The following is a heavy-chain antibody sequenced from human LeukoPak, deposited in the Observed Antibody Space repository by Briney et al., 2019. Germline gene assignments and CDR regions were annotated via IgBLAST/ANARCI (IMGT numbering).Heavy chain of an antibody. D-gene: IGHD3-22*01. CDR3: ACEYKYDRSGANAFDI. CDR1: GYTFTSYA. V-gene: IGHV1-2*02. J-gene: IGHJ3*02. CDR2: INPNNGDT. Sequence: ASVKVSCKASGYTFTSYAMNWVRQAPGQGLEWMGWINPNNGDTKYAQKFQGRVSMTRDTSITTAYMEMSRVTSDDTALYYCACEYKYDRSGANAFDIWGQGTMVTVSS.